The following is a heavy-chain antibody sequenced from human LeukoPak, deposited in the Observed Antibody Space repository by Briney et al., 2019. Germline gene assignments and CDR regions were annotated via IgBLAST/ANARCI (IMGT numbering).Heavy chain of an antibody. CDR2: IYHSGSP. CDR1: GDSLTSRAYY. V-gene: IGHV4-31*03. D-gene: IGHD3-16*01. CDR3: ARDMFVGGLDV. Sequence: SQTLSLTCNVSGDSLTSRAYYWSWIRQHPGTGLEWIGYIYHSGSPYYNPSLMTRVSMSVDTSKNQFSLKLTSVTAADSAVYYCARDMFVGGLDVWGKGTTVTVSS. J-gene: IGHJ6*04.